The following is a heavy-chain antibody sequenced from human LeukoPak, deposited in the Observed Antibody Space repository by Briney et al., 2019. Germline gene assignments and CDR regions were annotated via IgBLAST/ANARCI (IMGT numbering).Heavy chain of an antibody. D-gene: IGHD6-6*01. CDR1: GYTFTGYY. J-gene: IGHJ5*02. V-gene: IGHV1-2*02. Sequence: ASVKVSCKASGYTFTGYYMHWVRQAPGQGLEWMRWINPNSGGTNYAQKFQGRVTMTRDTSISTAYMELSRLRSDDTAVYYCARDVEEYSSSWGDNWFDPWGQGTLVTVSS. CDR2: INPNSGGT. CDR3: ARDVEEYSSSWGDNWFDP.